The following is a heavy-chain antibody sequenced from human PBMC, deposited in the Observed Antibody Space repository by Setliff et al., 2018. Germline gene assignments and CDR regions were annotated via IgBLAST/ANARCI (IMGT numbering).Heavy chain of an antibody. D-gene: IGHD5-18*01. V-gene: IGHV4-59*08. CDR2: IYYSGST. CDR1: GGSFSGYY. J-gene: IGHJ4*02. CDR3: AKRPYSYGSEDY. Sequence: PSETLSLTCAVYGGSFSGYYWSWIRQPPGKRLEWIGYIYYSGSTNYNPSLESRVTISVDTSKNQFSLRLNSATAADTATYYCAKRPYSYGSEDYWGQGTLVTVS.